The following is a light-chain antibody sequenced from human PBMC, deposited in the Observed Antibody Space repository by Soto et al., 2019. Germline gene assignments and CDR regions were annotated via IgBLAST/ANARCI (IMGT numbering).Light chain of an antibody. V-gene: IGKV3-15*01. CDR3: QQYNNWPAIT. CDR2: GAS. CDR1: QSVSSN. J-gene: IGKJ5*01. Sequence: IVMPQSHSTLSVSPGERATLSCMASQSVSSNLAWYQQKPGQAPRLLIYGASTRATGIPARFSGSGSGTEFTLTISSLQSEDFAIYYCQQYNNWPAITFGQGTRLEIK.